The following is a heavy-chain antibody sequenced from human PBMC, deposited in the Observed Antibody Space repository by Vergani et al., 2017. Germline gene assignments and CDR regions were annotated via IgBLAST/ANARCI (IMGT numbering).Heavy chain of an antibody. CDR3: ARDRFSYVDTAMVTIGWFDP. CDR2: ISAYNGNT. Sequence: QVQLVQSGAEVKKPGASVKVSCKASGYTFTSYGISWVRQAPGQGLEWMGWISAYNGNTNYAQKLQGRVTMTRNTSISTAYMELSSLRAEDTAVYYCARDRFSYVDTAMVTIGWFDPWGQGTLVTVSS. CDR1: GYTFTSYG. D-gene: IGHD5-18*01. V-gene: IGHV1-18*04. J-gene: IGHJ5*02.